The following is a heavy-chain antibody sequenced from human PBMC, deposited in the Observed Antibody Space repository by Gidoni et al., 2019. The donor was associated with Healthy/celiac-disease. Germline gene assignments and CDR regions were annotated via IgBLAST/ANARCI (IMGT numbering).Heavy chain of an antibody. CDR3: AKDPGFWSGPCFDY. V-gene: IGHV3-23*04. CDR1: GFTFSSDA. Sequence: EVQLVASGGGLVQPGWSLRRSCAASGFTFSSDAMRWVRQAPGQGLEWVAAISGSGGSTYYADSVKGRFTISRDNSKNTLYLQMNSLRAEDTAVYYCAKDPGFWSGPCFDYWGQGTLVTVSS. D-gene: IGHD3-3*01. J-gene: IGHJ4*02. CDR2: ISGSGGST.